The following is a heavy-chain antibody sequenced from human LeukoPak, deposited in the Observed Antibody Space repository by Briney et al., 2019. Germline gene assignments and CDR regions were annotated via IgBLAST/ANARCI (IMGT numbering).Heavy chain of an antibody. CDR1: GGSISSYY. D-gene: IGHD3-9*01. CDR2: IYYSGST. J-gene: IGHJ4*02. CDR3: AREARVTYDILTGYFDY. Sequence: SETLSLTCTVSGGSISSYYWSWIRQPPGKGLEWIGYIYYSGSTNYNPSLKSRVTISVDTSKNQFSLKLSSVTAADSAVYYCAREARVTYDILTGYFDYWGQGTLVTVSS. V-gene: IGHV4-59*01.